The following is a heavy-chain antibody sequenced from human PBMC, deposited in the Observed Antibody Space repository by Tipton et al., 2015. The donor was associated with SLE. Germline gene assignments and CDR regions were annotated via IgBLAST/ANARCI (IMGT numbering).Heavy chain of an antibody. Sequence: GSLRLSCAASGFTFSSYWMHWVRQAPGKGLEWLSVMYGGGSTYYPDSVEGRFTISRDNAKNSLYLQMNSLRVEDTAVYFCAGDDYASGITWGQGTLVTVSS. J-gene: IGHJ5*02. D-gene: IGHD3-10*01. CDR2: MYGGGST. CDR1: GFTFSSYW. V-gene: IGHV3-69-1*02. CDR3: AGDDYASGIT.